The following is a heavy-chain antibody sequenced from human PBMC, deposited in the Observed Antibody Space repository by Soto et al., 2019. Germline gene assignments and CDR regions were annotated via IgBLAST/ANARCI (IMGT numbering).Heavy chain of an antibody. J-gene: IGHJ4*01. Sequence: GGSLRLSCAASGFTFSSYGMHWVRQAPGKGLEWVAVISYDGSNKYYADSVKGRFTISRDNSKNTLYLQMNSLRAEDTAVYYCARDSGEGSGASVNHYLDDWGHGTLVTVSS. CDR1: GFTFSSYG. V-gene: IGHV3-30*03. CDR2: ISYDGSNK. CDR3: ARDSGEGSGASVNHYLDD. D-gene: IGHD3-10*01.